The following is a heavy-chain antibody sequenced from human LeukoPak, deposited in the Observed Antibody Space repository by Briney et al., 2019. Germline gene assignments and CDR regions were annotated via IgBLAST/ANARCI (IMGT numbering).Heavy chain of an antibody. V-gene: IGHV3-33*06. J-gene: IGHJ4*02. CDR2: IWYDGSSK. CDR1: GFTFSSYG. CDR3: AKDHGLRFLELSDLDY. Sequence: QPGRSLRLSCAASGFTFSSYGMHWVRQAPGKGLECVVVIWYDGSSKYYADSVKGRSTISRDNSKNTLYLQMNSLRAEDTAVYYCAKDHGLRFLELSDLDYWGQGTLVTVSS. D-gene: IGHD3-3*01.